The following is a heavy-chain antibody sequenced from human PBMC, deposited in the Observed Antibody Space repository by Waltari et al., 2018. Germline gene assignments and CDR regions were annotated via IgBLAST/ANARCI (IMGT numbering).Heavy chain of an antibody. V-gene: IGHV4-61*02. CDR2: IYTSGST. CDR3: ARWETGYDAFDI. J-gene: IGHJ3*02. Sequence: QVQLQESGPGLVKPSQTLSLTCTVSGGSISSGSYYWSWIRQPAGKGPEWIGRIYTSGSTNYNPSLKSRVTISVDTSKNQFSLKLSSVTAADTAVYYCARWETGYDAFDIWGQGTMVTVSS. CDR1: GGSISSGSYY. D-gene: IGHD7-27*01.